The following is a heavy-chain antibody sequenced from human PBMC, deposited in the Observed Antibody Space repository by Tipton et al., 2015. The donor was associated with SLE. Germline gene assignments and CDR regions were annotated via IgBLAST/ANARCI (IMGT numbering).Heavy chain of an antibody. CDR1: GFTFRSYS. CDR2: ISSSSSYI. Sequence: SLRLSCAASGFTFRSYSMNWVRHAPGKGLEWVSSISSSSSYIYYADSVKGRFTISRDNAKNSLYLQMNSLRAEDTAVYYCARGDDWDCGGDCYHDAFDIWGQGTMVTVSS. CDR3: ARGDDWDCGGDCYHDAFDI. D-gene: IGHD2-21*01. V-gene: IGHV3-21*01. J-gene: IGHJ3*02.